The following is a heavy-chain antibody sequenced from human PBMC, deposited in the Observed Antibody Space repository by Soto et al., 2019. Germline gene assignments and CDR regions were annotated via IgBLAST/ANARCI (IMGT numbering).Heavy chain of an antibody. V-gene: IGHV3-23*01. D-gene: IGHD6-13*01. Sequence: GGSLRLSCAASGFTFSSYAMSWGRQAPGKGLEWVSAISGSGGSTYYADSVKGRSTISRDNSKNTLYLQMNSLRAEDTAVYYGAKDPAEIAAALFSWGQGTLVTVSS. J-gene: IGHJ4*02. CDR3: AKDPAEIAAALFS. CDR2: ISGSGGST. CDR1: GFTFSSYA.